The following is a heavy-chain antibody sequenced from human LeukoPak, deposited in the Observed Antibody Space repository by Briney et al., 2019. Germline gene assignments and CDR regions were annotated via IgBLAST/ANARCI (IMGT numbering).Heavy chain of an antibody. Sequence: GGSLRLSCAASGFTVSSNYMSWVRQAPGKGLEWVSVIYSGGSTYYADSVKGRFTISRDNSKNTLYLQVNSLRAEYTAVYYCAREDRFDPWGQGTLVTVSS. D-gene: IGHD2-15*01. J-gene: IGHJ5*02. CDR1: GFTVSSNY. CDR3: AREDRFDP. CDR2: IYSGGST. V-gene: IGHV3-53*01.